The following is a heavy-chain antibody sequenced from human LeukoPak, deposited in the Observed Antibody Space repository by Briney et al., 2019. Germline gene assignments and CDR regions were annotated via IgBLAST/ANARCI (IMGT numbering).Heavy chain of an antibody. CDR1: GFAFSSSA. V-gene: IGHV3-23*01. J-gene: IGHJ6*03. CDR3: AKGLGGIYYYYYMDV. D-gene: IGHD3-16*01. CDR2: ISGSGGTT. Sequence: GGSLRLSCAASGFAFSSSAMSWVRQAPGKGREGFSAISGSGGTTYYADSVKGRFTISRDNSKSTLYLHMNSLRAEDTAVYYCAKGLGGIYYYYYMDVWGKGPTVTVSS.